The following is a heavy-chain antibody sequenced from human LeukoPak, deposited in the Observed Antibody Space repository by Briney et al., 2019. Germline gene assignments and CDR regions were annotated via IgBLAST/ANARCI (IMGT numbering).Heavy chain of an antibody. V-gene: IGHV4-59*01. CDR3: ARSHKAMAGEGLFDY. D-gene: IGHD5-18*01. CDR1: GGSISSYY. Sequence: PSETLSLTCTVSGGSISSYYWSWIRQPPGKGLEWIGYIYYSENTNYNPSLKSRVIISVDTSKNQFSLKLSSVTAADTAVYYCARSHKAMAGEGLFDYWGQGTLVTVSS. J-gene: IGHJ4*02. CDR2: IYYSENT.